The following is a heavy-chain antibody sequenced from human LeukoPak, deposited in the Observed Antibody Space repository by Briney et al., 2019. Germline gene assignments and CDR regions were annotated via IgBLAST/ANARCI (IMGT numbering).Heavy chain of an antibody. V-gene: IGHV3-48*01. D-gene: IGHD4-4*01. J-gene: IGHJ4*02. Sequence: GGSLRLSCAASGFTFSTYSMNWVRQAPGKRLEWVSYISSSTIYYADSVKGRFTISRDNAKNLLYLQMNSLRAEDTAVYYCARERTTITTFAFDYWGQGTLVTVSS. CDR3: ARERTTITTFAFDY. CDR2: ISSSTI. CDR1: GFTFSTYS.